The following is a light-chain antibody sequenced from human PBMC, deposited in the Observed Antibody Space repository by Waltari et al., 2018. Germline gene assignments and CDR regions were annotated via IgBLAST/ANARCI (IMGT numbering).Light chain of an antibody. J-gene: IGKJ2*01. CDR1: QSLTKRS. Sequence: VLTQSPGTLSLSQGERATLSCRASQSLTKRSLAWYQQKPGQAPRLLIYGASSRAAGIPDRFSGSGSGADFTRTISRLEHEDFAVDYCQQYGSSVLYTFGQGTKLEIK. CDR3: QQYGSSVLYT. CDR2: GAS. V-gene: IGKV3-20*01.